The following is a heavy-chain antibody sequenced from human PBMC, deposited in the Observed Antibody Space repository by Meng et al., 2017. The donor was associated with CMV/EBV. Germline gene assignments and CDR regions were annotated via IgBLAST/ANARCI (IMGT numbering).Heavy chain of an antibody. D-gene: IGHD3-3*01. CDR3: ARDQRKTYYDFWSGYYFDY. V-gene: IGHV3-30-3*01. J-gene: IGHJ4*02. CDR2: ISYDGSNK. CDR1: GFIFSGYA. Sequence: GESLKISCAASGFIFSGYAMHWVRQAPGKGLEWVAVISYDGSNKYYADSVKGRFTISRDNSKNTLYLQMNSLRAEDTAVYYCARDQRKTYYDFWSGYYFDYWGQGTLVTVPQ.